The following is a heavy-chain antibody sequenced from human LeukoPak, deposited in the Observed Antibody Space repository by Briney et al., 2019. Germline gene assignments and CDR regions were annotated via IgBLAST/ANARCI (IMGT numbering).Heavy chain of an antibody. D-gene: IGHD4-17*01. V-gene: IGHV3-74*01. J-gene: IGHJ5*01. CDR2: INYDGTTT. Sequence: GGSLRLSCAASGFTFNNYWMHWVRQAPGKGLVWVSHINYDGTTTTYADSVKGRFTISRDNANNTLYLCMNSLRAEDTAVYYCVRDRLSNDYAHNCFDSWGQGTLVTVSS. CDR3: VRDRLSNDYAHNCFDS. CDR1: GFTFNNYW.